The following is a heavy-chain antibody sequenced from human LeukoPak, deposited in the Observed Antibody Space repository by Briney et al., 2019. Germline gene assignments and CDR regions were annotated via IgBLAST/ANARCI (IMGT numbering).Heavy chain of an antibody. V-gene: IGHV4-34*01. J-gene: IGHJ4*02. CDR2: INHSGST. CDR1: GGSFSGYY. Sequence: PSETLSLTCAVYGGSFSGYYWSWIRQPPGKGLEWIGEINHSGSTNYNPSLKSRVTISVDTSKNQFSLKLSSVTAADTAVYYCARAEYYDSSGFLTHWGQGTLVTVSS. D-gene: IGHD3-22*01. CDR3: ARAEYYDSSGFLTH.